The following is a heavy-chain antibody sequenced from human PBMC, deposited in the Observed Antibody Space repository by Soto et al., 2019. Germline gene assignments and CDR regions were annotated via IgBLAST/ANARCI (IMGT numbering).Heavy chain of an antibody. V-gene: IGHV3-21*01. D-gene: IGHD3-22*01. CDR1: GFSFSSYS. CDR3: ARVYSSGYYPDGVVDY. Sequence: EVQLVESGGGLVKPGGSLRLSCAASGFSFSSYSMNWVRQAPGKGLEWVSSISSSSAYIYYADSVKGRFTISRDNAKKGLYAQMNSLRAEDTAVYYCARVYSSGYYPDGVVDYWGQGTLVTVSS. CDR2: ISSSSAYI. J-gene: IGHJ4*02.